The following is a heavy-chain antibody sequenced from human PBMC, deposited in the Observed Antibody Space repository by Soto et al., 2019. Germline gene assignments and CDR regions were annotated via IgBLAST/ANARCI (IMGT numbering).Heavy chain of an antibody. CDR1: GFTFENYA. V-gene: IGHV3-9*01. CDR2: ISWHSGTI. Sequence: EVQLVESWGGLVQPGRSLRLSCAASGFTFENYAMHWVRQGPGKGLEWVSGISWHSGTIGYADSVRGRFTISRDNAKNSLYLQINSLRPEDTALYYCAKEKVYSNYHYYFDSWGQGTLVTVSS. D-gene: IGHD4-4*01. J-gene: IGHJ4*02. CDR3: AKEKVYSNYHYYFDS.